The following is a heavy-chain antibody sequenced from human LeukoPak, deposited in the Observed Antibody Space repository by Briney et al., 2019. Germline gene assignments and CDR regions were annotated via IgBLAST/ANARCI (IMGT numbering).Heavy chain of an antibody. CDR1: GGTFSSYA. J-gene: IGHJ4*02. V-gene: IGHV1-69*05. CDR2: IIPIVGTA. D-gene: IGHD1-26*01. Sequence: SVKVSCKASGGTFSSYAISWVRQAPGQGLEWMGGIIPIVGTANYAQKFQGRVKITTDASKSTAYMELSSLRSEDTAVYYCARAGPTTGIVGAIEDWGQGTLVTVSS. CDR3: ARAGPTTGIVGAIED.